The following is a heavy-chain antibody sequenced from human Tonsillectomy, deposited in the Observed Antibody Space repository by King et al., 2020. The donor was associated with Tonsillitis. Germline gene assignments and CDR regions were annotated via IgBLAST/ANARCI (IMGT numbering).Heavy chain of an antibody. D-gene: IGHD6-19*01. Sequence: DVQLVESGGGLVKPGGSLRLSCAASGFTFSSYSMNGVRQAPGKGLEWVSSISSRSSFINYADSVKGRFTISRDNAKNSLDLQMNSLRAEDTAVYYCAAPLCYSSRLSYWYFELWGRGTLVTVSS. CDR2: ISSRSSFI. J-gene: IGHJ2*01. V-gene: IGHV3-21*01. CDR3: AAPLCYSSRLSYWYFEL. CDR1: GFTFSSYS.